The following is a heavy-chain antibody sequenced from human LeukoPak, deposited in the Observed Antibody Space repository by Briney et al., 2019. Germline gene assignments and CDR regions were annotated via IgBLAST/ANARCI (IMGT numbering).Heavy chain of an antibody. CDR1: GFIFTSYW. CDR2: IRQDGGAT. CDR3: ATSKDTAGGPY. V-gene: IGHV3-7*01. D-gene: IGHD5-18*01. Sequence: GGSLRLSCTASGFIFTSYWMTWVRQAPGKGLEWVANIRQDGGATYYGGSVQGRFTISRDNAKNSLFLQMNSLRVEDTAIYYCATSKDTAGGPYWGQGTLVAVSS. J-gene: IGHJ4*02.